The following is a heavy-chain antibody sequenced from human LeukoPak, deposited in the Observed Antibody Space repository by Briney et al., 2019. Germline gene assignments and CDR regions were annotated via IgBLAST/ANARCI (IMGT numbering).Heavy chain of an antibody. Sequence: GESLKISCKGSGYSFTSYWIGWVRQMPGKGLEWMGIIYPGDSDTRYSPSFQGQVTISADRSTSTAYLQWSSLKASDTAMYYCARTPDCSSTSCFDAFDIWGQGTMVTVSS. D-gene: IGHD2-2*01. J-gene: IGHJ3*02. V-gene: IGHV5-51*01. CDR1: GYSFTSYW. CDR3: ARTPDCSSTSCFDAFDI. CDR2: IYPGDSDT.